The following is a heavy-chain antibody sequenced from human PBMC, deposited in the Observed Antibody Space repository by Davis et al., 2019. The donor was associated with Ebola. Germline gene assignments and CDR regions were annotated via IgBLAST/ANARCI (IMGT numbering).Heavy chain of an antibody. J-gene: IGHJ4*02. CDR3: RSNFDY. CDR2: IKSKSDGGAA. Sequence: GESLKISCAASGFSFTDACMNWVRQAPGKGLEWVGRIKSKSDGGAADYAAPVKGRFTISRDDSKNTVYLQMNSLKTEDTAVYYCRSNFDYWGQGALVTVSS. CDR1: GFSFTDAC. V-gene: IGHV3-15*01.